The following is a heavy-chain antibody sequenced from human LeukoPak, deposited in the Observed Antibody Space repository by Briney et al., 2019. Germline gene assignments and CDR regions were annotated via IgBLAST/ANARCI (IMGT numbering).Heavy chain of an antibody. J-gene: IGHJ4*02. CDR2: ISASGGRT. CDR3: AKSIAVAGRGKYYFDY. V-gene: IGHV3-23*01. D-gene: IGHD6-19*01. Sequence: PGGSLRLSCAASGFTFSNYAISWVRQAPGKGLEWVSAISASGGRTYYADSVKGRFTISRDNSKNTLYVQLNSLRPEDTAVYFCAKSIAVAGRGKYYFDYWGQGTLVTVSS. CDR1: GFTFSNYA.